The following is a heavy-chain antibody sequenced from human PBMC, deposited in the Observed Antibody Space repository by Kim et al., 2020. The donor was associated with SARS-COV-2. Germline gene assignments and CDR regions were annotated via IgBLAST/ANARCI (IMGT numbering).Heavy chain of an antibody. Sequence: KCYADTGQGRFPVTKDNPQNTLYLRKNSLRAEDTAVYYCARSASYYCGMDVWGQGTTVTVSS. V-gene: IGHV3-33*01. J-gene: IGHJ6*02. CDR3: ARSASYYCGMDV. CDR2: K.